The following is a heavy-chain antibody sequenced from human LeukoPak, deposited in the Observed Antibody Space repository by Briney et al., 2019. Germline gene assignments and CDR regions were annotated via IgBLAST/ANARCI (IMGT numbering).Heavy chain of an antibody. J-gene: IGHJ4*02. D-gene: IGHD6-19*01. CDR3: ANPSSDWNYLDY. Sequence: GGSLRLSCAASGFTFSSYGMSWVRQAPGKGLEWVSAISGSGGSTYYADSVKGRFTISRDNSKNTLYLQMNSLRAEDTAVYYCANPSSDWNYLDYWGQGTLVTVSS. CDR2: ISGSGGST. CDR1: GFTFSSYG. V-gene: IGHV3-23*01.